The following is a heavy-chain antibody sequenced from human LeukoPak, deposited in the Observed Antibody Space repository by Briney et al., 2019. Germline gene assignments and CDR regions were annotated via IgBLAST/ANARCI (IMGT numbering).Heavy chain of an antibody. D-gene: IGHD1-26*01. CDR1: GGSLSTYY. V-gene: IGHV4-59*01. CDR3: ARGNSGSYYARDV. Sequence: PSETLSLTCAVSGGSLSTYYWSWIPQPPGRGLEWSGYIFYSGSTNYNPSLESRVTISVDTSKNQFSLKLSSVNAADTAVYYCARGNSGSYYARDVWGQGTTVTVSS. J-gene: IGHJ6*02. CDR2: IFYSGST.